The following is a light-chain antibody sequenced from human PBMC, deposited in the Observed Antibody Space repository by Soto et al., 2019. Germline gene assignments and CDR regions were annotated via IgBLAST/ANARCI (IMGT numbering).Light chain of an antibody. CDR1: QSINSN. Sequence: DRVTITCRASQSINSNLNWYQQKPGTDPNLLIYAASSLQSGVRSKFNDSRSRQDITLTIKSLQTEDFATYYCQQSYGTPLTVGQRTKVEIK. V-gene: IGKV1-39*01. CDR3: QQSYGTPLT. CDR2: AAS. J-gene: IGKJ1*01.